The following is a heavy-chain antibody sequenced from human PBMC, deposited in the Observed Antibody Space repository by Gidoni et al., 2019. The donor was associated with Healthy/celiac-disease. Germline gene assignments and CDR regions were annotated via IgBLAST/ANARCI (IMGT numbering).Heavy chain of an antibody. CDR2: INADNGNT. D-gene: IGHD3-3*01. Sequence: QVQLVQSGAEVKKPGASVKVSCKASGYTFTNYAMHWVRQAPGQRLEWMGWINADNGNTKYSQKFQGRVTIIRDTSASAAYMELSSLRSEDTAVYYCARDAGSYDFWRGYYIRPNNWFDPWGQGTLVTVST. V-gene: IGHV1-3*01. CDR1: GYTFTNYA. CDR3: ARDAGSYDFWRGYYIRPNNWFDP. J-gene: IGHJ5*02.